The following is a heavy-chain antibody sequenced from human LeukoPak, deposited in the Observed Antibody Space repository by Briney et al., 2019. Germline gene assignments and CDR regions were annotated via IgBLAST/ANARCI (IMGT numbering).Heavy chain of an antibody. CDR3: ARDQAPRRITFGGPRRWFDP. CDR1: GYTFTGYY. J-gene: IGHJ5*02. Sequence: ASVKVSCKSSGYTFTGYYMHWVRQAPGQGLEWMGWINPNSGGTNYAQKFQGRVTMTRDTSISTAYRERSRLRSDDAAVYYCARDQAPRRITFGGPRRWFDPWGQGTLVTVSS. CDR2: INPNSGGT. V-gene: IGHV1-2*02. D-gene: IGHD3-16*01.